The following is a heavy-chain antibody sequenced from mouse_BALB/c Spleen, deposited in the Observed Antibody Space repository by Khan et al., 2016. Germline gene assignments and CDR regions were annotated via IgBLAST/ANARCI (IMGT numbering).Heavy chain of an antibody. CDR2: INYSGST. Sequence: EVQLQESGPGLVKPSQSLSLTCTVTGYSITSGYAWNWIRQFPGNKLEWMGYINYSGSTSYNPSLKSRISITRDTSKNTFFLQLNSGTPEDTATYYCARDYYGSSYCDSWDQRTTLPVSS. J-gene: IGHJ2*01. CDR1: GYSITSGYA. CDR3: ARDYYGSSYCDS. V-gene: IGHV3-2*02. D-gene: IGHD1-1*01.